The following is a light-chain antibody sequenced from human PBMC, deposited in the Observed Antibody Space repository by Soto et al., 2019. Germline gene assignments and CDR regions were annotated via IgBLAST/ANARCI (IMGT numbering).Light chain of an antibody. J-gene: IGLJ1*01. CDR1: SSDVGSYNL. CDR3: WSYLGSSNYV. Sequence: QSALTQPASVSGSPGQSITISCTGTSSDVGSYNLVSWYQQHPGKAPKLMIYEGSKRPSGVSNRFSGSKSGNTASLTIFGLQAEYEVHFYRWSYLGSSNYVFGTGTNFTVL. CDR2: EGS. V-gene: IGLV2-23*01.